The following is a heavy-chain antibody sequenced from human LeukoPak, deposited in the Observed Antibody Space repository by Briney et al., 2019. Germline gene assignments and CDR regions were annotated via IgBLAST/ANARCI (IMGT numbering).Heavy chain of an antibody. CDR3: ASDKSSPHYFDY. V-gene: IGHV3-48*02. CDR1: GFTFSSFS. D-gene: IGHD3-16*02. Sequence: GRPLRPSCAASGFTFSSFSTNGVGQAPGKGREWVSYISSSSSTIYYADSVKGRFTISRDNAKNSLYLQMNSLRDEDTAVYYCASDKSSPHYFDYWGQGTLVTVSS. CDR2: ISSSSSTI. J-gene: IGHJ4*02.